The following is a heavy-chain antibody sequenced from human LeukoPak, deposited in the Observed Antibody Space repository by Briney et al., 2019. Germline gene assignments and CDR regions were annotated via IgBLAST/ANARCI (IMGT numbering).Heavy chain of an antibody. D-gene: IGHD3-22*01. CDR3: ARAASGSPLGSYYFDY. V-gene: IGHV1-2*04. Sequence: ASVKVSCKASGYTFTGYYMHWVRQAPGQGLEWMGWINPNSGGTNYAQKFQGWVTMTRDTSISTAYMELSRLRSDDTAVYYCARAASGSPLGSYYFDYWGQGTLVTVSS. J-gene: IGHJ4*02. CDR2: INPNSGGT. CDR1: GYTFTGYY.